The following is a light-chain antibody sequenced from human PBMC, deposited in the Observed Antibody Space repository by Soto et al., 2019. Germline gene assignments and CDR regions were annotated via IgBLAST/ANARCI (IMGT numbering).Light chain of an antibody. CDR1: ESVGTK. CDR2: GAS. Sequence: ETVLTQSPDTLSVSPGERATLSCGASESVGTKLAWYQQKPGQAPRLLIYGASTRATGIPARFSGDGSGTEFTLTISSLQSEDLAIYYCQQYYDWPQTFGQGTTVELK. J-gene: IGKJ1*01. CDR3: QQYYDWPQT. V-gene: IGKV3-15*01.